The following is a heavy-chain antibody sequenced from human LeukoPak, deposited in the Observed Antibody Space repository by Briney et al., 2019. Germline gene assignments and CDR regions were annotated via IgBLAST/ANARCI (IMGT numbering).Heavy chain of an antibody. V-gene: IGHV3-33*01. D-gene: IGHD5-24*01. CDR1: GFTFSSYG. CDR2: IWYDGSNK. J-gene: IGHJ4*02. Sequence: GGSLRLSCAAPGFTFSSYGMHWVRQAPGKGLEWVAVIWYDGSNKYYADSVKGRFTISRDNSKNTLYLQMNSLRAEDTAVYYCARDLRPGNGYNLRYWGQGTLVTVSS. CDR3: ARDLRPGNGYNLRY.